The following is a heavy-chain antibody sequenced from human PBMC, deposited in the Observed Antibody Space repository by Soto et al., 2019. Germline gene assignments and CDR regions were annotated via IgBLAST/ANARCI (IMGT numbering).Heavy chain of an antibody. J-gene: IGHJ6*02. Sequence: SETLSLTCSVSGGSISSGDYYWSWTRQPPGKGLEWIGYIYYSGSTYYNPSLKSRVTISVDTSKNQFSLKLSSVTAADTAVYYCAREEYSSSSGLGGMDVWGQGTTVTVSS. CDR3: AREEYSSSSGLGGMDV. D-gene: IGHD6-6*01. V-gene: IGHV4-30-4*01. CDR1: GGSISSGDYY. CDR2: IYYSGST.